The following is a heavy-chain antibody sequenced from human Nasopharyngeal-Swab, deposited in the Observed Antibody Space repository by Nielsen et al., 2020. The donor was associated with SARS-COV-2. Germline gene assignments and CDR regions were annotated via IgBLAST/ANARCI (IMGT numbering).Heavy chain of an antibody. D-gene: IGHD6-19*01. CDR2: ISGSGGTI. CDR3: AKGYSSGWVPYEY. CDR1: RVSGFTFSNYA. V-gene: IGHV3-23*01. J-gene: IGHJ4*02. Sequence: GESLKISCAASRVSGFTFSNYAMNWVRQAPGKGLEWVSGISGSGGTIYYVDSVKGRFTISRDNSRNSLYLHMSNLRAEDTAIYYCAKGYSSGWVPYEYWGQGTLVTVSS.